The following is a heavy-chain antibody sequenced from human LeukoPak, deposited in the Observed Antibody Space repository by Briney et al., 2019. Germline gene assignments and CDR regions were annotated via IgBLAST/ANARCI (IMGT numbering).Heavy chain of an antibody. CDR2: ISGSGGST. V-gene: IGHV3-23*01. J-gene: IGHJ4*02. D-gene: IGHD1-26*01. CDR3: AKDTAFGSVSGSYHFDF. CDR1: GFTFSSYA. Sequence: GGSLRLSCAASGFTFSSYAMSWVRQAPGKGLEWVSAISGSGGSTYYADSVKGRFTISRDNSKNTLYLQMNSLRAEDTAVYYRAKDTAFGSVSGSYHFDFWGQGTLVTVSS.